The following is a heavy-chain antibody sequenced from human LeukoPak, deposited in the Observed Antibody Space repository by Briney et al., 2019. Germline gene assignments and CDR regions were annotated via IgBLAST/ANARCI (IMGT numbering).Heavy chain of an antibody. Sequence: GASVKVSCKASGYTFTSYAMHWVRQAPGQRHEWMGWINAGNGNTKYPQKFQGRVTITRDTSASTAYMELSSLRSEDTAVYYCATDPRGYSYALGYWGQGTLVTVSS. CDR3: ATDPRGYSYALGY. CDR2: INAGNGNT. D-gene: IGHD5-18*01. V-gene: IGHV1-3*01. J-gene: IGHJ4*02. CDR1: GYTFTSYA.